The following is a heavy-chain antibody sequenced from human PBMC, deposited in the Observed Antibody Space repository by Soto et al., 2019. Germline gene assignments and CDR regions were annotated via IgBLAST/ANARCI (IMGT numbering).Heavy chain of an antibody. CDR2: ISAYNGNT. Sequence: ASVKVSCKXSGYTFTSYGISWVRQAPGQGLEWMGWISAYNGNTNYAQKLQGRVTMTTDTSTSTAYMELRSLRSDDTAVYYCARGRYCSSTSCPGRGWFDPWGQGTLVTVSS. CDR1: GYTFTSYG. CDR3: ARGRYCSSTSCPGRGWFDP. J-gene: IGHJ5*02. D-gene: IGHD2-2*01. V-gene: IGHV1-18*04.